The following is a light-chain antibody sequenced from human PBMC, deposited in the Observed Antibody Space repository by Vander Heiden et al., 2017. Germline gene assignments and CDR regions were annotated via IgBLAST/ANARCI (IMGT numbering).Light chain of an antibody. CDR2: DVS. Sequence: QSALTQPASVSGSPGQSITISCTGTSSDVGGYNYVSWYQQHPGKAPKLMIDDVSNRPSGVSNRVSGSKSGNTASLTISGLQAEDEADEYCSLSTSSSSVVFGGGTKMTVL. CDR1: SSDVGGYNY. V-gene: IGLV2-14*01. J-gene: IGLJ2*01. CDR3: SLSTSSSSVV.